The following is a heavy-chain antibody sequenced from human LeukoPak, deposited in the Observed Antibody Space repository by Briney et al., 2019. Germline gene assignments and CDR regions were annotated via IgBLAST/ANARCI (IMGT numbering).Heavy chain of an antibody. CDR3: ARGPSYHYDSSGYAYFDY. J-gene: IGHJ4*02. Sequence: PGGSLRLSCAASGFTFSSYAMHWVRQAPGKGLEWVAVISYDGSNKYYADSVKGRFTISRDNYKNTLYLQMSSLRAEDTAVYYCARGPSYHYDSSGYAYFDYWGQGTLVTVSS. D-gene: IGHD3-22*01. V-gene: IGHV3-30-3*01. CDR1: GFTFSSYA. CDR2: ISYDGSNK.